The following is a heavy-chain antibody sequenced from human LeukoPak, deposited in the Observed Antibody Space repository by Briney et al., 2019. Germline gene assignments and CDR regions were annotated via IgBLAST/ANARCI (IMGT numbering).Heavy chain of an antibody. CDR3: AKDRGYSSSLTSL. CDR1: GFTFSSYA. Sequence: GGSLRLSCAASGFTFSSYAMHWVRQAPGKGLEWVAVISYDGSNKYYADSVKGRFTISRDNSKNTLYLQMNSLRAEDTAVYYCAKDRGYSSSLTSLWGQGTLVTVSS. J-gene: IGHJ4*02. CDR2: ISYDGSNK. D-gene: IGHD6-13*01. V-gene: IGHV3-30*04.